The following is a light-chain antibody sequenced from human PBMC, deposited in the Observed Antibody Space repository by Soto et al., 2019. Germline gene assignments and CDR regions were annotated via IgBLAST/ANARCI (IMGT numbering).Light chain of an antibody. Sequence: QSVLTQPPSVSGAPGQRVTISCTGSSSNIGAGYDVHWYQQLPGTAPKLLIYGNSNRPSGVPDRFSGSKSGTLAFLAITGLQAEDEADYYCQSYDSSLSGYVVFGGGTKLTVL. J-gene: IGLJ2*01. CDR1: SSNIGAGYD. CDR2: GNS. CDR3: QSYDSSLSGYVV. V-gene: IGLV1-40*01.